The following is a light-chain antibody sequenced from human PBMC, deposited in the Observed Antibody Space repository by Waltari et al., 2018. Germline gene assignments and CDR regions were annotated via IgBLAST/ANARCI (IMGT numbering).Light chain of an antibody. CDR3: QQTSSFPFT. Sequence: DIQMTQSPSSLSASVGDRVTITCRASQPIVRYLNWYQHKPGSAPKLLIYAANTLQRGVPSRFRGTGSGTDFTLAISSVTPEDFAIYYCQQTSSFPFTFGRGTRLDIK. CDR1: QPIVRY. CDR2: AAN. V-gene: IGKV1-39*01. J-gene: IGKJ5*01.